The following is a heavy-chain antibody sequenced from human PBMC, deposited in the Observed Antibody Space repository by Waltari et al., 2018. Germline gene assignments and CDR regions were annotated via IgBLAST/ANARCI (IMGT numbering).Heavy chain of an antibody. CDR2: INHSGST. Sequence: QVQLQQWGAGLLKPSETLSLTCAVYGGSFSGYYWSWIRQPPGKGLEWIGEINHSGSTNSNPSLKSRVTISVDTSKNQFSLKLSSVTAADTAVYYCARHGRYYYGSGSGGWFDPWGQGTLVTVSS. CDR3: ARHGRYYYGSGSGGWFDP. CDR1: GGSFSGYY. D-gene: IGHD3-10*01. J-gene: IGHJ5*02. V-gene: IGHV4-34*01.